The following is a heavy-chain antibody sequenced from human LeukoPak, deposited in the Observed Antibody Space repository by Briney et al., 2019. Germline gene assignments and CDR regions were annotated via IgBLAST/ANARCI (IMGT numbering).Heavy chain of an antibody. CDR1: GGSFSGYY. D-gene: IGHD3-16*01. Sequence: NSSETLSLTCAVYGGSFSGYYQSWIRQPPGKGLEWIGEINHSGSTSYNPSLKSRVTISVDTSKNQFSLKLSSVTAADTAVYYCARRPGGSVYYYYGMDVWGQGTTVTVSS. V-gene: IGHV4-34*01. CDR3: ARRPGGSVYYYYGMDV. J-gene: IGHJ6*02. CDR2: INHSGST.